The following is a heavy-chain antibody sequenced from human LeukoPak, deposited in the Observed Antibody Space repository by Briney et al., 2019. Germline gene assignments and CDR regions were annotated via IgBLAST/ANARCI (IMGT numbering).Heavy chain of an antibody. Sequence: PSETLSLTCTVSGGSVSSGSYYWSWIRQPPGKGLEWIGEIYYSGSTNYNPSLKSRITISLDTSKNQFSLKLSSVTAADTAVYYCARDTYDYGYTFDIWGQGTMVTVSS. V-gene: IGHV4-61*01. D-gene: IGHD3-16*01. CDR3: ARDTYDYGYTFDI. CDR2: IYYSGST. J-gene: IGHJ3*02. CDR1: GGSVSSGSYY.